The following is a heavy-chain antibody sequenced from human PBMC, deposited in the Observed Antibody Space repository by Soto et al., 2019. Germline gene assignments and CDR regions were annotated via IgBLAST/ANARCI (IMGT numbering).Heavy chain of an antibody. Sequence: QVQLQESGPGLVKPSQTLSLTCTVSGDSVSNSGYYWSWIRQPPGKALEWTGFIYDSGTTFYNPSLRSRITLSVDKSKNQFSLKLNSVTAADTAIYYCARCSWLPMRRLRDAFDVWGQGTMVTVSS. D-gene: IGHD3-10*02. CDR1: GDSVSNSGYY. CDR3: ARCSWLPMRRLRDAFDV. CDR2: IYDSGTT. V-gene: IGHV4-31*03. J-gene: IGHJ3*01.